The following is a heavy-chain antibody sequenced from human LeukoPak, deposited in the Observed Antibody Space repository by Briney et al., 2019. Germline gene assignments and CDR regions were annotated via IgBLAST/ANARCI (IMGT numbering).Heavy chain of an antibody. J-gene: IGHJ2*01. D-gene: IGHD4-23*01. CDR1: GFTVSSHF. CDR2: MYSGGTT. Sequence: PGGSLRLSCAASGFTVSSHFMNWVRQAPGKALEWVSVMYSGGTTFYADSVKGRLTISRDNSKNTLYLQMNSLRAEDTAVYYCARDTTTVVSNWYFDLWGCGTLVTVSS. V-gene: IGHV3-66*01. CDR3: ARDTTTVVSNWYFDL.